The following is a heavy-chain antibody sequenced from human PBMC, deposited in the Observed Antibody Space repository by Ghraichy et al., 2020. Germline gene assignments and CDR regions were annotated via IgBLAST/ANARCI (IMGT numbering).Heavy chain of an antibody. CDR2: ISTGGGDT. J-gene: IGHJ1*01. V-gene: IGHV3-23*01. Sequence: GGSLRLSCAASGFSFSTYSLSWVRQAPGKGLEWVSAISTGGGDTYYADSVKGRFTISRDNPANTLYLQMHRRRAEDTALYYCAKREPGGWGLPPYFNHCGQGTLVTNCS. CDR1: GFSFSTYS. D-gene: IGHD2-21*02. CDR3: AKREPGGWGLPPYFNH.